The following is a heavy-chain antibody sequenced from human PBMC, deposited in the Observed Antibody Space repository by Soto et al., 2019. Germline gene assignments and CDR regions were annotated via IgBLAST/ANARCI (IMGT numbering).Heavy chain of an antibody. CDR1: GFTFSTYL. CDR3: ARDKDCSSISCYKAFDI. CDR2: ISHDGKNK. Sequence: QVQLVESGGGVVQPGRSLRLSCTASGFTFSTYLMHWVRQAPGKGLEWVAIISHDGKNKDYADSVKGRFTVSRDNSKNTLYLQMDSLRPEDTAVYYCARDKDCSSISCYKAFDIWGQGTMVTVSS. V-gene: IGHV3-30*04. D-gene: IGHD2-2*02. J-gene: IGHJ3*02.